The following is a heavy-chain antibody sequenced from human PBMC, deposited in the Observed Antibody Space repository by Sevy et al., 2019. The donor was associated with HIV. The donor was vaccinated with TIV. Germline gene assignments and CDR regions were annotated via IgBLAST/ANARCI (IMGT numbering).Heavy chain of an antibody. V-gene: IGHV2-5*02. CDR3: AHRGSRDKIFDY. CDR1: GFSLSTSAVG. Sequence: SGPTLVNPTQTLTLTCTFSGFSLSTSAVGVGWIRQPPGKALEWLALIYWDDDKRYSPSLKRRHTRTKENSKNQVVLTMTNMDSEDTATYYCAHRGSRDKIFDYWGQGTLVTVSS. J-gene: IGHJ4*02. D-gene: IGHD6-13*01. CDR2: IYWDDDK.